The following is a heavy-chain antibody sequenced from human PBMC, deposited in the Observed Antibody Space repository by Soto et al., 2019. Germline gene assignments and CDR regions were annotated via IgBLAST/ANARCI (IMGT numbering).Heavy chain of an antibody. Sequence: PGGSLRLSCAASGFTFTTYWMSWVRQAPGKRLEWVANVKQYGSEKHYVDSVRGRFTISRDNAQNSLYLQMTSLRAEDTAVYYCAGYCNSYEISTGRSDAFDVWGQGTMVTVSS. V-gene: IGHV3-7*01. CDR3: AGYCNSYEISTGRSDAFDV. CDR1: GFTFTTYW. CDR2: VKQYGSEK. D-gene: IGHD3-9*01. J-gene: IGHJ3*01.